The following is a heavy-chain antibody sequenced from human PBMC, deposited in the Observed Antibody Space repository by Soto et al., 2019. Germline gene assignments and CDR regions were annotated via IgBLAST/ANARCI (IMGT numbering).Heavy chain of an antibody. J-gene: IGHJ5*02. CDR2: IYPGDSDT. D-gene: IGHD2-8*01. CDR1: GYAFTSYW. Sequence: PGESLKISCTGWGYAFTSYWIAWVRQMPGKGLEWVGIIYPGDSDTRYSPSFQGQVTISADKSITTAYLQWSSLKASDTAMYYCARGYCTTSICDPWFDPWGQGTLVTVSS. CDR3: ARGYCTTSICDPWFDP. V-gene: IGHV5-51*01.